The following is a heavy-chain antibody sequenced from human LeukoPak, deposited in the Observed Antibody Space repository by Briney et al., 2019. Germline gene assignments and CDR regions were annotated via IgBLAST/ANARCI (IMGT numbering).Heavy chain of an antibody. V-gene: IGHV3-30*03. CDR1: GFTFSSYG. CDR2: ISYDGSNK. J-gene: IGHJ4*02. CDR3: IAAASTRDYFDY. Sequence: GRSLRLSCAASGFTFSSYGMHWVRQAPGKGLEWVAVISYDGSNKYYADSVKGRFTISRDNSKNTLYLQMNSLRAEDTAVYYCIAAASTRDYFDYWGQGTLVTVSS. D-gene: IGHD6-13*01.